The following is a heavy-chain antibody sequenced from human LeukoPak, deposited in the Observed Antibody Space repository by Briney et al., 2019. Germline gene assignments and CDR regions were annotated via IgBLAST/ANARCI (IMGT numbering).Heavy chain of an antibody. Sequence: GASVKVSCNASGDTFSNYAISWVRQAPGQGLEWMGRIIPKLEIVNNVQKFQDRVTITADKSTSTAYMELSGLRSDDTAVYYCARGALGAGRDFFDYWGQGTLVTVSS. D-gene: IGHD1-14*01. CDR1: GDTFSNYA. V-gene: IGHV1-69*04. CDR3: ARGALGAGRDFFDY. CDR2: IIPKLEIV. J-gene: IGHJ4*02.